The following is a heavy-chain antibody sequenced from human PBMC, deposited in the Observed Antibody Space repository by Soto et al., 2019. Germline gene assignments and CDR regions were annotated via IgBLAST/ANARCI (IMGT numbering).Heavy chain of an antibody. CDR1: GGSISSYY. D-gene: IGHD2-15*01. V-gene: IGHV4-59*01. CDR2: IYYSGST. J-gene: IGHJ6*03. CDR3: ARSYRRYCSGGSCYSYYYYHMDV. Sequence: PSETLSLTCTVSGGSISSYYWSWIRQPPGKGLEWIGYIYYSGSTNYNPSLKSRVTISVDTSKNQFSLKLSSVTAADTAVYYCARSYRRYCSGGSCYSYYYYHMDVWGKGTTVTVS.